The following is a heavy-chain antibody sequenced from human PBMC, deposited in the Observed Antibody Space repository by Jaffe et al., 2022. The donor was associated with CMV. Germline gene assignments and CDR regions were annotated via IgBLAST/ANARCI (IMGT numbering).Heavy chain of an antibody. CDR1: GGSVSSGSYY. V-gene: IGHV4-61*01. CDR3: ARVSRRFYGMDV. Sequence: QVQLQESGPGLVKPSETLSLTCTVSGGSVSSGSYYWSWIRQPPGKGLEWIGYIYYSGSTNYNPSLKSRVTISVDTSKNQFSLKLSSVTAADTAVYYCARVSRRFYGMDVWGQGTTVTVSS. CDR2: IYYSGST. J-gene: IGHJ6*02.